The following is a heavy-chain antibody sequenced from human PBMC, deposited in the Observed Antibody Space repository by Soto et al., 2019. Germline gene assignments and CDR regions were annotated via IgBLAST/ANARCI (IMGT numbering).Heavy chain of an antibody. CDR2: ISSSSSYI. Sequence: GGSLRLSCAASGFTFSSYSMNWVRQAPGKGLEWVSSISSSSSYIYYADSVKGRFTISRDNFKNTLYLQMNSLRVEDTAVYFCVRGSRMAGVDYWGQGTLVTVSS. D-gene: IGHD3-10*01. CDR1: GFTFSSYS. V-gene: IGHV3-21*04. CDR3: VRGSRMAGVDY. J-gene: IGHJ4*02.